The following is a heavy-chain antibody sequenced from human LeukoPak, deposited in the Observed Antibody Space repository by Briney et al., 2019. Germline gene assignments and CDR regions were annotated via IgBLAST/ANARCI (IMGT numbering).Heavy chain of an antibody. J-gene: IGHJ4*02. CDR2: ISVRSNYL. Sequence: PGGSLRLSCVASGYTFSSFSINWVRQAPGKGLEWVSSISVRSNYLYYADSVRGRFSISRDDARDSLFLQMNSLRAEDTAVYYCAGAASRVTSPDYWGQGTLVTVSS. D-gene: IGHD4-23*01. CDR1: GYTFSSFS. CDR3: AGAASRVTSPDY. V-gene: IGHV3-21*01.